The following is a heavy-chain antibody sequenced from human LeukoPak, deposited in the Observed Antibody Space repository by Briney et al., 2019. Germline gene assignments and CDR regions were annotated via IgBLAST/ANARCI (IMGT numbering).Heavy chain of an antibody. CDR3: AKDMHPFHSGSYYFTWFDP. CDR1: GFTFDDSA. CDR2: IFWDSVII. Sequence: GRSLRLSCAASGFTFDDSAMRWGRQGPGKGRGWGSGIFWDSVIIDYADSVKGRFTNSRDNAKNSLYLQMNSLRAEDTALYYCAKDMHPFHSGSYYFTWFDPWGQGTLVTVSS. D-gene: IGHD3-10*01. J-gene: IGHJ5*02. V-gene: IGHV3-9*01.